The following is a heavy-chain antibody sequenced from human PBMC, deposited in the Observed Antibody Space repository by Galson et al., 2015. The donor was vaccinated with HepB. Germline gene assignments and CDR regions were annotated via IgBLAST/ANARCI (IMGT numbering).Heavy chain of an antibody. D-gene: IGHD6-19*01. CDR1: GFTFSDFA. V-gene: IGHV3-23*01. J-gene: IGHJ5*02. Sequence: SLRLSCAASGFTFSDFAMNWVRQAPGKELEWVSSVNGGGGDIHYADSVKGRFTISRDNSENTLFLQMTSLSAEDTAVYYCARNGANGWYYWFDPWGQGTLVTVSS. CDR3: ARNGANGWYYWFDP. CDR2: VNGGGGDI.